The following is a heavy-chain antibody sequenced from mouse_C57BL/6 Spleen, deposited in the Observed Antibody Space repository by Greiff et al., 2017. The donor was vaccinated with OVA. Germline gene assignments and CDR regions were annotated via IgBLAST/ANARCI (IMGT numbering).Heavy chain of an antibody. V-gene: IGHV1-69*01. CDR1: GYTFTSYW. D-gene: IGHD3-3*01. CDR3: ARGGRHFDY. Sequence: QVQLQQPGAELVMPGASVKLSCKASGYTFTSYWMHWVKQRPGQGLEWIGEIDPSDSYTNYTQKFKGKSTLTVDKSSSTAYMQLSSLTSEDSAVYYCARGGRHFDYWGQGTTLTVSS. CDR2: IDPSDSYT. J-gene: IGHJ2*01.